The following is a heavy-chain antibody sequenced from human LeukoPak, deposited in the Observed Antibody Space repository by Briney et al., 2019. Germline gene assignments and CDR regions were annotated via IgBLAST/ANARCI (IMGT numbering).Heavy chain of an antibody. V-gene: IGHV1-69*05. J-gene: IGHJ4*02. D-gene: IGHD3-22*01. CDR2: IIPIFGTA. CDR1: GGTFGSYA. Sequence: SVKVSCKASGGTFGSYAISWVRQAPGQGLEWMGRIIPIFGTANYAQKFQGRVTITTDESTSTAYMELSSLRSEDTAVYYCARDPIGSGYPFDYWGQGTLVTVSS. CDR3: ARDPIGSGYPFDY.